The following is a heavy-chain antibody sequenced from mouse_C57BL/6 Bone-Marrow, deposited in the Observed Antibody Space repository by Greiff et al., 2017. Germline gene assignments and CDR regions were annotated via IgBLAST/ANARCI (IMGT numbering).Heavy chain of an antibody. Sequence: EVKLVESGGGLVKPGGSLKLSCAASGFTFSSYAMSWVRQTPEKRLEWVATISDGGSYTYYPDNVKGRFTISRDNAKNNLYLQMSHLKSEDTAMYYCARHYDYDVYAMDYWGQGTSVTVSS. V-gene: IGHV5-4*03. CDR2: ISDGGSYT. D-gene: IGHD2-4*01. J-gene: IGHJ4*01. CDR3: ARHYDYDVYAMDY. CDR1: GFTFSSYA.